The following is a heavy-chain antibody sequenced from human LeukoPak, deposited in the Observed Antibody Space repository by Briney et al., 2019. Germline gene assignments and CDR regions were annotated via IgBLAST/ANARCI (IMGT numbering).Heavy chain of an antibody. CDR1: GGSFSGYY. CDR2: INHSGST. CDR3: ARRAVVVPAAMYFDY. J-gene: IGHJ4*02. D-gene: IGHD2-2*01. V-gene: IGHV4-34*01. Sequence: SETLSLTCAVYGGSFSGYYWSWIRQPPGKGLEWIGEINHSGSTNYNPSLKSRVTISVDTSKNQFSLKLSSVTAADTAVYYCARRAVVVPAAMYFDYWGQGPLVTVSS.